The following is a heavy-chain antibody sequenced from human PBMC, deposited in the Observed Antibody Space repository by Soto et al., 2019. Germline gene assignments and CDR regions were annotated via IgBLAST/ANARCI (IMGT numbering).Heavy chain of an antibody. CDR2: IYPGDSDT. D-gene: IGHD6-13*01. CDR1: GYSFTSYW. J-gene: IGHJ3*02. CDR3: ARQEQQLGALPWFDI. V-gene: IGHV5-51*01. Sequence: PGESLKISCKGSGYSFTSYWIGWVRQMPGKGLEWMGIIYPGDSDTRYSPSFQGQVTISADKSISTAYLQWSSLKASDTAMYYCARQEQQLGALPWFDIWGQGTMVTVSS.